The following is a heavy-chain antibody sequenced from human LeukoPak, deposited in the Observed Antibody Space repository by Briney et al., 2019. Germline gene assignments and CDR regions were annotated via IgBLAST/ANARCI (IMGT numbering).Heavy chain of an antibody. Sequence: ASVKVSCKAPGYTFTGYYMHWVRQAPGRGLEWMGWINPNSGGTNYAQKFQGRVTMTRDTSISTAYMELSRLRSDDTAVYYCARDRTKYCRSTSCPLDYWGQGTLVTVSS. D-gene: IGHD2-2*01. CDR1: GYTFTGYY. CDR2: INPNSGGT. V-gene: IGHV1-2*02. J-gene: IGHJ4*02. CDR3: ARDRTKYCRSTSCPLDY.